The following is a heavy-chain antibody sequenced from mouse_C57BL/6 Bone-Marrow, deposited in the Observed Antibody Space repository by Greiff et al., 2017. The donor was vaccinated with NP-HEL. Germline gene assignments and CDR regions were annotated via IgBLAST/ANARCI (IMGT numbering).Heavy chain of an antibody. D-gene: IGHD1-1*01. CDR3: ARGRNYYGSTPFDY. CDR2: ISDGGSYT. J-gene: IGHJ2*01. CDR1: GFTFSSYA. Sequence: EVKLVESGGGLVKPGGSLKLSCAASGFTFSSYAMSWVRQTPEKRLEWVATISDGGSYTYYPDNVKGRFTISRDNAKNNLYLQMSHLKSEDTAMYYCARGRNYYGSTPFDYWGQGTTLTVSS. V-gene: IGHV5-4*03.